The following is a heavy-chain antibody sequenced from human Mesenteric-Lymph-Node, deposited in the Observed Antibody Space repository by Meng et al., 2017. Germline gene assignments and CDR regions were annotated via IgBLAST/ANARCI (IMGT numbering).Heavy chain of an antibody. V-gene: IGHV4-61*01. D-gene: IGHD1-26*01. CDR3: ARESIWGATLSFDY. Sequence: SETLSLTCTVSGGSVSSGSSSWSWIRQPPGTGMEWIGYIYYSGSTNYNPSLKSRVTISVDTSKNQFSLKLSSVTAADTAVYYGARESIWGATLSFDYWGQGTLVTVSS. J-gene: IGHJ4*02. CDR1: GGSVSSGSSS. CDR2: IYYSGST.